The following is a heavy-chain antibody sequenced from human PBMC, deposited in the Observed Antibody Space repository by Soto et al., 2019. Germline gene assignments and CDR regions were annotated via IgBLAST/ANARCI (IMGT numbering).Heavy chain of an antibody. D-gene: IGHD2-21*02. CDR3: VRDLPLYCRGDCNFDF. J-gene: IGHJ4*02. Sequence: GGSLRLSCGGSGFIFSRYGMHWVRQAPGKGLEWVTGISYDGGERFYADSVKGRFTISRDNSKNRLDLQMSSLRPEDTAVYYCVRDLPLYCRGDCNFDFWGQGXLVTVYS. CDR2: ISYDGGER. CDR1: GFIFSRYG. V-gene: IGHV3-30*03.